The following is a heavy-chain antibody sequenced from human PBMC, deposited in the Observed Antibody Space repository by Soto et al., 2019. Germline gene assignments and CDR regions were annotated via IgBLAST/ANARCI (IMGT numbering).Heavy chain of an antibody. V-gene: IGHV1-18*04. D-gene: IGHD6-19*01. CDR3: ARERLNTGWYGFDY. CDR2: ISGYNGKT. Sequence: ASVKVSCKTSGYTFTSFGVSWVRQAPGQGLEWMGWISGYNGKTKYAQALQGRVTMTADTSTSTVYMELRGLRSDDTAVYFCARERLNTGWYGFDYWGQGTQVTVSS. J-gene: IGHJ4*02. CDR1: GYTFTSFG.